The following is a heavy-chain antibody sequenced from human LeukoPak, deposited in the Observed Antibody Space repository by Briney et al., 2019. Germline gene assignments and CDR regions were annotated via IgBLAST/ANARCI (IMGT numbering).Heavy chain of an antibody. V-gene: IGHV1-18*01. CDR3: ARALASATDAFDI. J-gene: IGHJ3*02. CDR2: FSAYNGNT. CDR1: GYTFTSYG. Sequence: ASVKVSCKASGYTFTSYGISRVRQAPGQGLEWMGWFSAYNGNTNYAQKLQGRVTMTTDTSTSTAYMELRSLRSDDTAVYYCARALASATDAFDIWGQGTMVTVSS.